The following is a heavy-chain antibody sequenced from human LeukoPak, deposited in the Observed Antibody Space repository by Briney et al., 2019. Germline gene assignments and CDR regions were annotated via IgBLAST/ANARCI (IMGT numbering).Heavy chain of an antibody. Sequence: GGSLRLSCVASGFTFSKYWMLWVRQAPGKGLESVSRINTDGTVTTYADSVKGRFTVSRDNADNTMFLQMNSVRDEDTAVCYCATKQWLAPPPDSWGQGTPVTVSS. CDR1: GFTFSKYW. CDR2: INTDGTVT. CDR3: ATKQWLAPPPDS. V-gene: IGHV3-74*01. D-gene: IGHD6-19*01. J-gene: IGHJ4*02.